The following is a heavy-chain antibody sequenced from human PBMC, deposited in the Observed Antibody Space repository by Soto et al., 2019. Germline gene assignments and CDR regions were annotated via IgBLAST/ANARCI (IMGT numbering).Heavy chain of an antibody. J-gene: IGHJ4*02. CDR2: IYHGGNT. V-gene: IGHV3-53*01. CDR3: ATGVDTAKDGY. CDR1: GFTVSSNH. Sequence: VQLVESGGGLIQPGGSLRLSCAASGFTVSSNHMTWIRQAPGRGPEWVSTIYHGGNTYYADSVKCRFAISRDNSKNMLYLQMNSLRAEDTAVYYCATGVDTAKDGYWGQGTLVTVSS. D-gene: IGHD5-18*01.